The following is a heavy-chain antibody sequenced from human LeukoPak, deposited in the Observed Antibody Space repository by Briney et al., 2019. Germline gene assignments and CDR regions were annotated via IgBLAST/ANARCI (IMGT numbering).Heavy chain of an antibody. Sequence: ASVKVSCKASGYTFTGYGISWVRQAPGQGLEWMGWISAYNGNTNYAQKLQGRVTMTTDTSTSTAYMELRSLRSDDTAVYYCARALLYDFWSAGHAFDIWGQGTMVTVSS. D-gene: IGHD3-3*01. V-gene: IGHV1-18*01. CDR2: ISAYNGNT. CDR3: ARALLYDFWSAGHAFDI. J-gene: IGHJ3*02. CDR1: GYTFTGYG.